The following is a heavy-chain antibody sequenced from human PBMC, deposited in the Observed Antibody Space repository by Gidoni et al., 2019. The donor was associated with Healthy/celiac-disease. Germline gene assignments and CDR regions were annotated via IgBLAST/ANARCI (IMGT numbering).Heavy chain of an antibody. V-gene: IGHV3-23*01. J-gene: IGHJ4*02. CDR3: AKDCYYDSSGCSWRY. Sequence: EVQLLESGGGLVQPGGSLRLSWAASGFTFSSYAMSWVRQAPGKGLEWVSAISGSGGSTYYADSVKGRFTISRDNSKNTLYLQMNSLRAEDTAVYYCAKDCYYDSSGCSWRYWGQGTLVTVSS. D-gene: IGHD3-22*01. CDR2: ISGSGGST. CDR1: GFTFSSYA.